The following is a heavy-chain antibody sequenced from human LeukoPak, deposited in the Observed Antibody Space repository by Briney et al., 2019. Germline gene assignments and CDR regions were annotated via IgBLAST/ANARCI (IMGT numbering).Heavy chain of an antibody. D-gene: IGHD5-12*01. Sequence: PGGSLRLSCAASGFTFSNAWMSWVRQAPGKGLEYVSAISSNGGSTYYADSVKGRFTISRDNSKNTLYLQMSSLRAEDTAVYYCVKVATDLTYDYWGQGTLVTVSS. CDR3: VKVATDLTYDY. J-gene: IGHJ4*02. CDR2: ISSNGGST. CDR1: GFTFSNAW. V-gene: IGHV3-64D*06.